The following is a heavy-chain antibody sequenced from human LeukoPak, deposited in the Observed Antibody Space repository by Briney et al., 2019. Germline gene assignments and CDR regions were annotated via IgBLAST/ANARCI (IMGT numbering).Heavy chain of an antibody. CDR3: AKVRYTYGLMAFDY. CDR2: ISGNGINT. Sequence: GGSLRLSCAASGVTFSTYAMSWVRQAPGKGLEWVSAISGNGINTYYADSVKGRFTISRDNSKNTLYLQMSSLRAEDTAVYYCAKVRYTYGLMAFDYWGQGTLVTVSS. J-gene: IGHJ4*02. D-gene: IGHD5-18*01. V-gene: IGHV3-23*01. CDR1: GVTFSTYA.